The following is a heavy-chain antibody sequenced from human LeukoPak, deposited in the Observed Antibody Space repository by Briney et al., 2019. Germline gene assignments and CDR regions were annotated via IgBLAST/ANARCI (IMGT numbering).Heavy chain of an antibody. CDR1: GGSISSSSHY. V-gene: IGHV4-39*01. CDR3: ARRLIGFDT. CDR2: IHYSGTT. Sequence: ETLSLTCTVSGGSISSSSHYWGWIRQPPGKGLEWIGDIHYSGTTYYNPSLKSRVTISVDTSKNQFSLKLTSVTAADTAVYYCARRLIGFDTWGQGTLVTVSS. J-gene: IGHJ5*02. D-gene: IGHD3-22*01.